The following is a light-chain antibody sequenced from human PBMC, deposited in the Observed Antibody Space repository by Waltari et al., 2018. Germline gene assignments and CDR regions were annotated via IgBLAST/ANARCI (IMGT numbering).Light chain of an antibody. CDR3: CSYAGSSTSWV. CDR1: SSDVGSYNL. V-gene: IGLV2-23*01. CDR2: EGR. J-gene: IGLJ3*02. Sequence: QSVLTQPASVSGSPGQSITISCPGTSSDVGSYNLVSWYQQHPGKAPKLMIYEGRKRPSGVSNRFSGSKSGNTASLTISGLQAEDEADYYCCSYAGSSTSWVFGGGTKLTVL.